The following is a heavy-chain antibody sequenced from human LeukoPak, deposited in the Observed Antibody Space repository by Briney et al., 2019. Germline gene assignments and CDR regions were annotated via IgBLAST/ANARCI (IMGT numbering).Heavy chain of an antibody. CDR2: ISTSGAGT. J-gene: IGHJ4*02. Sequence: GGSLRLSCAASGFTFSSYWMHWVRQAPGKGLVWVSGISTSGAGTYYADSVKGRFAISRDNSKSTLYLQMNSLRVEDTAVYYCAKGIYDGSGHNIDYWGQGTLVTVSS. D-gene: IGHD3-22*01. CDR3: AKGIYDGSGHNIDY. CDR1: GFTFSSYW. V-gene: IGHV3-23*01.